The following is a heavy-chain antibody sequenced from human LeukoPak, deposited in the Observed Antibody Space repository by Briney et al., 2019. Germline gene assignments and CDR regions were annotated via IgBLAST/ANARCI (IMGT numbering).Heavy chain of an antibody. J-gene: IGHJ4*02. Sequence: SETLSLTCTVSGVSFSSIPYYWGWIRQPPGKGLEWIGSVYDSGSTYYSPSLKSRVTISLDTSKNQFSLKLPSVTAADTAVYYCAKTGSSIAARPPDYWGQGTLLTVSP. V-gene: IGHV4-39*07. CDR3: AKTGSSIAARPPDY. CDR2: VYDSGST. CDR1: GVSFSSIPYY. D-gene: IGHD6-6*01.